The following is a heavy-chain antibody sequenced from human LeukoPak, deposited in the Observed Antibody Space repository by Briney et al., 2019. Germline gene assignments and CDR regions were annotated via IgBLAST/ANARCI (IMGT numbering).Heavy chain of an antibody. V-gene: IGHV1-24*01. CDR2: FDPEDGET. CDR3: ATDGPEYYYGSGSYYNVN. J-gene: IGHJ4*02. Sequence: ASVEVSCKVSGYTLTELSMHWVRQAPGKGLEWMGGFDPEDGETIYAQKFQGRVTMTEDTSTDTAYMELSSLRSEDTAVYYCATDGPEYYYGSGSYYNVNWGQGTLVTVSS. CDR1: GYTLTELS. D-gene: IGHD3-10*01.